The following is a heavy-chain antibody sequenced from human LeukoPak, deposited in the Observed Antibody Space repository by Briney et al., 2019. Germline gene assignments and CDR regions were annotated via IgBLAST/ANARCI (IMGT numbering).Heavy chain of an antibody. CDR1: GFTFSSYW. CDR2: INTDGSST. J-gene: IGHJ4*02. V-gene: IGHV3-74*01. D-gene: IGHD3-22*01. Sequence: GGSLRLSCAASGFTFSSYWMHWVRQAPGKGLVWVSRINTDGSSTSYADSVKGRFAISRDNAKNTLYLQMNSLRAEDTAVYYCAREGPGDYYDSSGYIWGQGTLVTVSS. CDR3: AREGPGDYYDSSGYI.